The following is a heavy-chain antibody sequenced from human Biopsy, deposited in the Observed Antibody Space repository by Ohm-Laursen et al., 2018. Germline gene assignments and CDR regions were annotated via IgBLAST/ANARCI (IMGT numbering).Heavy chain of an antibody. J-gene: IGHJ6*02. CDR1: GVSMTGYE. Sequence: TLTLTCSVSGVSMTGYEWSWIRQPPGKGLEWIGHIYYSVMTNYNPSLQSRVSISVDTSRNQVSLTLSSVTAADTAVYYCARDSGILNYGNFKYYHYYGMDVWGQGTKVTVSS. D-gene: IGHD4-11*01. CDR3: ARDSGILNYGNFKYYHYYGMDV. CDR2: IYYSVMT. V-gene: IGHV4-59*01.